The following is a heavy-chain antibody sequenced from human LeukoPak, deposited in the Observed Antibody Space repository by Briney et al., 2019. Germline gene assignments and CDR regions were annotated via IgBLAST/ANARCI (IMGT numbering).Heavy chain of an antibody. J-gene: IGHJ4*02. Sequence: PGGSLRLSCEASGFTFSSFEMNWVRQAPGKGLEWVSTINDNGANTHYADSVKGRFTISRDSSKNTLFLQMNSLRADDTARYYCTKGDGGWYPIDSWGQGTLIIVSS. V-gene: IGHV3-23*01. CDR3: TKGDGGWYPIDS. D-gene: IGHD6-19*01. CDR1: GFTFSSFE. CDR2: INDNGANT.